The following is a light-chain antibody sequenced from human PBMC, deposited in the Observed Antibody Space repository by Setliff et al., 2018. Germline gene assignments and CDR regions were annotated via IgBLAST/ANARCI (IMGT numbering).Light chain of an antibody. V-gene: IGLV2-11*01. CDR2: DVT. Sequence: QSALTQPASVSGSPGQSITISCTGTSSDVGAYNYVSWYQQYPGKAPKLMIYDVTKRPSGIPDRFSASKSGDTASLTISGLRAEDEADYYCCSFAGRFYVRFGGGTKVTVL. J-gene: IGLJ2*01. CDR1: SSDVGAYNY. CDR3: CSFAGRFYVR.